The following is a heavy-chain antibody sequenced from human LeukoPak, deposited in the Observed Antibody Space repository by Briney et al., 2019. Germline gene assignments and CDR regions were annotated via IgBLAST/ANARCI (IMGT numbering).Heavy chain of an antibody. Sequence: PGGSLRLSCAASGFTFSSYWMNWARQAPGKGLEWVASINHNGNVNYYVDSVKGRFTISRDNAKNSLYLQMSNLRAEDTAVYYCARDGSGYYFDYWGQGTLVTVSS. CDR2: INHNGNVN. CDR1: GFTFSSYW. D-gene: IGHD1-26*01. CDR3: ARDGSGYYFDY. V-gene: IGHV3-7*01. J-gene: IGHJ4*02.